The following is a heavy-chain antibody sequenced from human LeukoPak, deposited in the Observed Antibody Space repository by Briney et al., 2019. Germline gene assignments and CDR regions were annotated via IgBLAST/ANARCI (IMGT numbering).Heavy chain of an antibody. J-gene: IGHJ3*02. CDR1: GGSISSGGYY. D-gene: IGHD3-10*01. V-gene: IGHV4-30-2*01. Sequence: PSETLSLTCAVSGGSISSGGYYWSWIRQHPGKGLEWIGYIYHSGSTYYNPSLKSRVTISVDRSKNQFSLKLSSVTAADTAVYYCARGGVGDDAFDIWGQGTMVTVSS. CDR3: ARGGVGDDAFDI. CDR2: IYHSGST.